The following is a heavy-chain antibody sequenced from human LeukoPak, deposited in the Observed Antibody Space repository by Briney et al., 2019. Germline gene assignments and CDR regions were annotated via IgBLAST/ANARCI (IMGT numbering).Heavy chain of an antibody. CDR2: INPNSGGT. CDR1: GYTFTGYY. CDR3: ARGRLGAARFFDY. Sequence: ASVKVSCKASGYTFTGYYMHWARQAPGQGLEWMGWINPNSGGTNYAQKFQGRVTMTRDTSISTAYMELSRLRSDDTAVYYCARGRLGAARFFDYWGQGTLVTVSS. D-gene: IGHD6-6*01. V-gene: IGHV1-2*02. J-gene: IGHJ4*02.